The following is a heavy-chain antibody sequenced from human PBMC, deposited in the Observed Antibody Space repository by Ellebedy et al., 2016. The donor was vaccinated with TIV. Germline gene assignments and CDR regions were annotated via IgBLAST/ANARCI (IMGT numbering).Heavy chain of an antibody. V-gene: IGHV1-69*13. D-gene: IGHD1-26*01. CDR1: GVTFSSYG. CDR2: ISPMFGTT. Sequence: SVKVSCKASGVTFSSYGISWVRQAPGQGLEWMGGISPMFGTTNYAQKFQGRVTIIADESTSTAYMELNNLRSEDTAVYYCARSGTCYPSHFDSWGQGTLATVTS. CDR3: ARSGTCYPSHFDS. J-gene: IGHJ4*02.